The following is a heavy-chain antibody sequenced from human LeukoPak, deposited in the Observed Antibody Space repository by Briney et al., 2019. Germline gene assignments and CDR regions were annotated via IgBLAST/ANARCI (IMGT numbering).Heavy chain of an antibody. V-gene: IGHV1-8*01. D-gene: IGHD2-8*01. J-gene: IGHJ4*02. Sequence: FQGRVTMTRDTSISTAYMELSSLTSEDTAVYYCARSRYCTINGCNDFDIWGQGTLVTVSS. CDR3: ARSRYCTINGCNDFDI.